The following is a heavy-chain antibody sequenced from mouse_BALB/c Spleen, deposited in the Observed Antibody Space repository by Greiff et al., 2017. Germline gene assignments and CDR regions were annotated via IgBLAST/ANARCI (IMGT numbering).Heavy chain of an antibody. CDR2: ISCYNGAT. CDR1: GYTFTDYN. Sequence: SGPELVKPGASVKISCKASGYTFTDYNMHWVKQSHGKSLEWIGYISCYNGATSYNQKFKGKATFTVDTSSSTAYMQFNSLTSEDSAVYYCARSGKDYAMDYWGQGTSVTVSS. J-gene: IGHJ4*01. D-gene: IGHD4-1*01. CDR3: ARSGKDYAMDY. V-gene: IGHV1S29*02.